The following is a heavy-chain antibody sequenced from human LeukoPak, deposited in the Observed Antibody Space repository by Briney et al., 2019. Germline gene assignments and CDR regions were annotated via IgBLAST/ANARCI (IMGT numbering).Heavy chain of an antibody. CDR3: ARLAVAEDY. CDR1: GGSFSGYY. D-gene: IGHD6-19*01. Sequence: KPSETLSLTCAVCGGSFSGYYWSWIRQPPGKGLEWIGEINHSGSTNYNPSLKSRVTISVDTSKNQFSLKLSSVTAADTAVYYCARLAVAEDYWGQGTLVTVSS. CDR2: INHSGST. J-gene: IGHJ4*02. V-gene: IGHV4-34*01.